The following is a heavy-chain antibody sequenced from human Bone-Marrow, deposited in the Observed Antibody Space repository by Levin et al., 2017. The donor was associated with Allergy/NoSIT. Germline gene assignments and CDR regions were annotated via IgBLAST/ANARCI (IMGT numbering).Heavy chain of an antibody. Sequence: GGSLRLSCTDSRFTFNTYAMSWVRQAPGKGLEWVSAISGAAGRTHYADSVKGRFTISRDNSKNTLYLQMNSLRAEDTAVYYCARDLAIDYWGQGSLVAVSS. CDR2: ISGAAGRT. CDR3: ARDLAIDY. V-gene: IGHV3-23*01. CDR1: RFTFNTYA. J-gene: IGHJ4*02. D-gene: IGHD1-26*01.